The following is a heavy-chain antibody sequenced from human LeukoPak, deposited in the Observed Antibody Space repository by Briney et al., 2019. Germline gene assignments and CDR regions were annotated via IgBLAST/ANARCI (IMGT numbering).Heavy chain of an antibody. V-gene: IGHV3-11*01. D-gene: IGHD3-16*01. CDR1: GFTFSDYY. CDR2: MYSSDSTI. CDR3: ARGGKRTFDN. J-gene: IGHJ4*02. Sequence: GGSLRLSCAASGFTFSDYYMSWIRQAPGKGLEWISYMYSSDSTINYADSVRGRFTISRDNAKNSLYLEMNSLRAEDTAVYHCARGGKRTFDNWGQGTLVTVSS.